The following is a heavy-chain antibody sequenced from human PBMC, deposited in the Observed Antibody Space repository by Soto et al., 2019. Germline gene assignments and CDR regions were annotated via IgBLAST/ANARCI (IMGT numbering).Heavy chain of an antibody. D-gene: IGHD6-13*01. V-gene: IGHV4-31*03. CDR2: IYYSGST. Sequence: QVQLQESGPGLVKPSQTLSLTCTVSGGSISSGGFYWSWIRHHPGKGLEWIGYIYYSGSTYYNPSLKSRVTISVDTSKNQFSLRLSSVTAADTAVYSCARDPSGIAAEGGFDPWGQGTLVTVSS. CDR1: GGSISSGGFY. J-gene: IGHJ5*02. CDR3: ARDPSGIAAEGGFDP.